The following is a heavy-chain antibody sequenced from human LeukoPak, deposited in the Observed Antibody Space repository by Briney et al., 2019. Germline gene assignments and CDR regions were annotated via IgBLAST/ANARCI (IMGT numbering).Heavy chain of an antibody. CDR1: GGSISSSSYY. J-gene: IGHJ3*02. CDR3: AVEDIVVVGTDAFDI. Sequence: SGTLSLTCTVSGGSISSSSYYWGWIRQPPGKGLEWIGSIYYSGSTYYNPSLKSRVTISVDTSKNQFSLKLSSVTAADTAVYYCAVEDIVVVGTDAFDIWGQGTMVTVSS. D-gene: IGHD2-2*01. CDR2: IYYSGST. V-gene: IGHV4-39*01.